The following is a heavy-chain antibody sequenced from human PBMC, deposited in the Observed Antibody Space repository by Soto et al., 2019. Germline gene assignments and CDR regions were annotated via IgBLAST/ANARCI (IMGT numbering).Heavy chain of an antibody. V-gene: IGHV3-48*01. J-gene: IGHJ4*02. Sequence: PGGSLRLSCAASGFTFSSYSMNWVRQAPGKGLEWVAYISSSSSTIYYADSVKGRFTISRDNAKNTLYLQMNSLRAEDTAVHYCARDGYCSGGSCYSVPVFDYWGQGTLVTVSS. CDR2: ISSSSSTI. CDR1: GFTFSSYS. D-gene: IGHD2-15*01. CDR3: ARDGYCSGGSCYSVPVFDY.